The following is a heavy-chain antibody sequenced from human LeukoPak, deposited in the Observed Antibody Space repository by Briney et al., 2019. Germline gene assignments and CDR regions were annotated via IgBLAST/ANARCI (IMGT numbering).Heavy chain of an antibody. CDR3: ARDGCGGSCYDAFDI. J-gene: IGHJ3*02. D-gene: IGHD2-15*01. CDR2: IWCDGSNK. CDR1: GFTFSSYG. Sequence: PGGSLRLSCAASGFTFSSYGMHWVRQAPGKGLEWVAYIWCDGSNKYYADSVKGRFTISRDNSKNTLYLQMNSLRAEDTAVYYCARDGCGGSCYDAFDIWGQGTMVTVSS. V-gene: IGHV3-33*01.